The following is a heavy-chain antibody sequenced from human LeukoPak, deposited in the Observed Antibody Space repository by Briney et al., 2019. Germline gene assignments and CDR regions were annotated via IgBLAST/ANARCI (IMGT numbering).Heavy chain of an antibody. D-gene: IGHD1-1*01. CDR3: ARTTGGERPYVADY. J-gene: IGHJ4*02. CDR1: GFTFSSYS. CDR2: ISSSSSYI. Sequence: GGSLRLSCAASGFTFSSYSMNWVRQAPGKGLEWVSSISSSSSYIYYADSVKGRFTISRDNAKNSLYLQMNSLRAEDTAVYYCARTTGGERPYVADYWGQGTLVTVSS. V-gene: IGHV3-21*01.